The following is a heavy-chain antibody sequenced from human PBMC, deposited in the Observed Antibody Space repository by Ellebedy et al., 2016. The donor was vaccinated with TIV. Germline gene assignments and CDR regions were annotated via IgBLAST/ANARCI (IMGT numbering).Heavy chain of an antibody. Sequence: GGSLRLXXTASGFTFGDYAMSWFRQAPGKGLEWVGFIRSKAYGGTTEYAASVKGRFTISRDDSKSIAYLQMNSLKTEDTAVYYCTRRAPPECFDYWGQGTLVTVSS. V-gene: IGHV3-49*03. CDR1: GFTFGDYA. D-gene: IGHD2/OR15-2a*01. CDR3: TRRAPPECFDY. J-gene: IGHJ4*02. CDR2: IRSKAYGGTT.